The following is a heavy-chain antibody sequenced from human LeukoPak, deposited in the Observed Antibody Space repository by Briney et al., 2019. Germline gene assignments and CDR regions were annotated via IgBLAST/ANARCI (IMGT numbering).Heavy chain of an antibody. CDR3: ARGRFTLPLYYYYYMDV. Sequence: PSETLSLTCTVSGGSISSSSYYWGWIRQPPGKGLEWIGSIYTSGSTNYNPSLKSRVTISVDTSKNQFSLKLSSVTAADTAVYYCARGRFTLPLYYYYYMDVWGKGTTVTISS. CDR2: IYTSGST. CDR1: GGSISSSSYY. J-gene: IGHJ6*03. V-gene: IGHV4-39*07.